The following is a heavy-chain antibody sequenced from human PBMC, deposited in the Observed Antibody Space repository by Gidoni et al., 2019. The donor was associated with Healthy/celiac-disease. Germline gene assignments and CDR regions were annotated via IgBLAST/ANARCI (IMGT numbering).Heavy chain of an antibody. CDR1: GFTFSSYS. CDR3: AGHYYGSGSYYYYGMDV. V-gene: IGHV3-48*02. J-gene: IGHJ6*02. D-gene: IGHD3-10*01. CDR2: ISSSSSTI. Sequence: EVQLVESGGGLVQPGGSLRLSCAASGFTFSSYSMNWVRQAPGKGLEWVSYISSSSSTIYYADSVKGRFTISRDNAKNSLYLQMNSLRDEDTAVYYCAGHYYGSGSYYYYGMDVWGQGTTVTVSS.